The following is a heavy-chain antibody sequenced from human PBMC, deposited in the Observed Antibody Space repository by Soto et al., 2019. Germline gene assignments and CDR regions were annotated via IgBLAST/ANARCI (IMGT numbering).Heavy chain of an antibody. CDR2: IIPIFGTA. J-gene: IGHJ6*02. CDR1: GGTFSSYA. D-gene: IGHD3-10*01. CDR3: ARDPEYYGSAPAAGMDV. Sequence: SVKVTCKASGGTFSSYAISWVRQAPGQGLEWMGGIIPIFGTANYAQKFQGRVTITADESTSTAYMELSSLRSEDTAVYYCARDPEYYGSAPAAGMDVWGQGTTVTVSS. V-gene: IGHV1-69*13.